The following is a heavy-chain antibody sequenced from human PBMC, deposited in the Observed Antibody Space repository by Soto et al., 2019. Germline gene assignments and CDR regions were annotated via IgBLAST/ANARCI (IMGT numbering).Heavy chain of an antibody. D-gene: IGHD2-8*02. Sequence: PSETLSLTCTVSGASISSYYGSWFRQPPGKGLEWVGYIYYSGSPNYPPSLKRRVTISVDTSKNQFSLKLSSVTAADTAVYYCARVVLVRWFDPWGQGTLVTVSS. V-gene: IGHV4-59*01. J-gene: IGHJ5*02. CDR2: IYYSGSP. CDR1: GASISSYY. CDR3: ARVVLVRWFDP.